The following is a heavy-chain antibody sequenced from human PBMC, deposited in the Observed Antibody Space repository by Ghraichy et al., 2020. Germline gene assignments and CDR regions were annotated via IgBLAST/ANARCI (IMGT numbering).Heavy chain of an antibody. CDR1: GFTFSRYW. J-gene: IGHJ4*02. CDR3: ASPLTGSSWGDY. Sequence: GGSLRLSCAASGFTFSRYWMSWVRQAPGKGLEWLANIKQDGSEISYVDSVKGRFTISRDNAKNSLYLQMNSLRAEDTAVYYCASPLTGSSWGDYWGQGTLVTVSS. V-gene: IGHV3-7*01. CDR2: IKQDGSEI. D-gene: IGHD6-13*01.